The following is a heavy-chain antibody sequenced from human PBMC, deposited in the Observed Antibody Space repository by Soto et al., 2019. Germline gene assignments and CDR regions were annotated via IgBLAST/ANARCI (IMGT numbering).Heavy chain of an antibody. CDR2: IIPIFGTA. CDR3: ASARQLLRYFDWLDPLYYYGMDV. D-gene: IGHD3-9*01. CDR1: GGTFSSYA. Sequence: SVKVSCKASGGTFSSYAISWVRQAPGQGLEWMGGIIPIFGTANYAQKFQGRVTITADDSTSTAYMELSSLRSEDTAVYYCASARQLLRYFDWLDPLYYYGMDVWGQGTTVTVSS. V-gene: IGHV1-69*13. J-gene: IGHJ6*02.